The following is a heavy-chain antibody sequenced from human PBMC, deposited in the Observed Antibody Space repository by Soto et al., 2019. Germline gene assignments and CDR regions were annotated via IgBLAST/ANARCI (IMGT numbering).Heavy chain of an antibody. Sequence: PGGSLRLSCAASGFTFSSYSMNWVRQAPGKGLEWVSYISSSSSTIYYADSVKGRFTISRDNAKNSLYLQMNSLRAEDTAVYYCARVGRKLERLPAFDIWGQGTMVTVSS. CDR2: ISSSSSTI. CDR3: ARVGRKLERLPAFDI. J-gene: IGHJ3*02. D-gene: IGHD1-1*01. CDR1: GFTFSSYS. V-gene: IGHV3-48*01.